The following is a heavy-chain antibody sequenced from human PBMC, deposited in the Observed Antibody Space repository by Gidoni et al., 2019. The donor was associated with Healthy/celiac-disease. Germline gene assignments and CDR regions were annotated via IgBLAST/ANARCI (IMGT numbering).Heavy chain of an antibody. J-gene: IGHJ4*02. CDR3: ARINYRYCSGGSCSNRPDY. CDR1: GGSFSGYY. V-gene: IGHV4-34*01. Sequence: QVQLQQWGAGLLKPSETLSLTCAVYGGSFSGYYWSWIRQPPGKGLEWIGEINHSGSTNYNPSLKSRVTISVDTSKNQFSLKLSSVTAADTAVYYCARINYRYCSGGSCSNRPDYWGQGTLVTVSS. CDR2: INHSGST. D-gene: IGHD2-15*01.